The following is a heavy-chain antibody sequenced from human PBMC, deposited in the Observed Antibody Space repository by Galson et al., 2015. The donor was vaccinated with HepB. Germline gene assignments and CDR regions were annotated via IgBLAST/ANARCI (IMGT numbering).Heavy chain of an antibody. CDR1: GYTFTTHA. CDR3: AREISPTYTFDI. Sequence: SVKVSCKASGYTFTTHAMHWVRQAPGQSLEWMGWINAGKGYIKYSQKFQGRVTITRATSANTAYMELSGLRSEDTSLYYCAREISPTYTFDIWGQGTMVTVSS. CDR2: INAGKGYI. V-gene: IGHV1-3*01. J-gene: IGHJ3*02. D-gene: IGHD3-16*01.